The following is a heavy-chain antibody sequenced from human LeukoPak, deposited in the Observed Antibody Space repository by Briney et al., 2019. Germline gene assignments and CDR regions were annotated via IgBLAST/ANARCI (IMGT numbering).Heavy chain of an antibody. CDR2: IYYTGST. J-gene: IGHJ4*02. V-gene: IGHV4-31*03. Sequence: SETLSLTCTVSGDSIISGGHYWSWIRQHPEWGLEWLGYIYYTGSTHYNPSLRRRITTPVDTSKSQFSLNLRSVTAADTAVYYCARAAAAAKDHFDYWGQGTLVTVSS. D-gene: IGHD6-13*01. CDR1: GDSIISGGHY. CDR3: ARAAAAAKDHFDY.